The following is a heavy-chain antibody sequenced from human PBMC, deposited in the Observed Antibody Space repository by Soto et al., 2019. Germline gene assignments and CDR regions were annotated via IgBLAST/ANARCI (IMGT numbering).Heavy chain of an antibody. Sequence: GASVKVSCKASGYTLTSYAMHWVRQAPGQRLEWMGWINAGNGNTKYSQKFQGRVTITRDTSASTAYMELSSPRSEDTAVHYCADSSGGYGMDVWGQGTTVTVSS. CDR1: GYTLTSYA. D-gene: IGHD3-22*01. V-gene: IGHV1-3*01. CDR3: ADSSGGYGMDV. CDR2: INAGNGNT. J-gene: IGHJ6*02.